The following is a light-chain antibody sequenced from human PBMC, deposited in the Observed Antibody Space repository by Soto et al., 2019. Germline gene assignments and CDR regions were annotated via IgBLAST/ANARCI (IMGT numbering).Light chain of an antibody. CDR2: DGR. V-gene: IGLV2-23*01. Sequence: QSALTQPASVSGSPGQSITISCTGTSGDVGTYNLVSWYQHHPGKAPKLMIYDGRNRPSGVSHRFSGSQSGNTASLTISGLQAEYEADYYCSSYAGAVAFGGGTKLTVL. J-gene: IGLJ2*01. CDR3: SSYAGAVA. CDR1: SGDVGTYNL.